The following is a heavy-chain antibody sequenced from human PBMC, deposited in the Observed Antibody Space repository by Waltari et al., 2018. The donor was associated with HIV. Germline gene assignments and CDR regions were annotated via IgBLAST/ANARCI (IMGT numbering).Heavy chain of an antibody. CDR1: GYIFTDYY. D-gene: IGHD2-2*02. V-gene: IGHV1-18*01. CDR2: ISWYNGKT. J-gene: IGHJ4*02. Sequence: QVQLVQSGPEVKNPGASVKVSCKTSGYIFTDYYIAWVRQALGQVLEWLGWISWYNGKTGYAQTLQGRISLATDTSTGTAYMELSNLRSDDTAVYYCARDRGLGNNYYKVPFYFDYWGQGTLLTVSS. CDR3: ARDRGLGNNYYKVPFYFDY.